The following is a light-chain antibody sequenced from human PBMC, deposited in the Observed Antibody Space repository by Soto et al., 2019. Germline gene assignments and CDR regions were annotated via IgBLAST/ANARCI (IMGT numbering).Light chain of an antibody. J-gene: IGKJ4*01. V-gene: IGKV3-20*01. CDR2: GAS. CDR3: QQYCSSPRVT. Sequence: EIVLTQSPGTLSLSPGDRATLSCSASQSVSSSYLAWYQQKPGQAPRLLIYGASIRATGIPDRFSGSGSGTDFTLTISRLQPEDFAVYYCQQYCSSPRVTFGGGTKVDIK. CDR1: QSVSSSY.